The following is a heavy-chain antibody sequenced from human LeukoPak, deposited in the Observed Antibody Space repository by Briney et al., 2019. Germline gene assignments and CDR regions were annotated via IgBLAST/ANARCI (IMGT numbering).Heavy chain of an antibody. CDR3: TTDAITGYGMDV. V-gene: IGHV3-15*01. CDR1: GLSLSNAW. J-gene: IGHJ6*02. CDR2: IKSKTDGGTT. D-gene: IGHD1-14*01. Sequence: GRPLSLSCAASGLSLSNAWIRWVRQAPGKGLGWVGRIKSKTDGGTTDYRALVKGRFTISRDDSKNTLYLQMNSLKPEDTAVYYCTTDAITGYGMDVWGQGTTVTVSS.